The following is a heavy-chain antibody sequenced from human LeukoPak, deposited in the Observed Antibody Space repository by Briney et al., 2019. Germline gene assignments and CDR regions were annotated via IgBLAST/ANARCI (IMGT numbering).Heavy chain of an antibody. D-gene: IGHD6-13*01. CDR3: ARGRGDQQLGGWFDP. CDR2: INHSGST. V-gene: IGHV4-34*01. CDR1: GGSVSGYY. J-gene: IGHJ5*02. Sequence: SETLSLTCAVYGGSVSGYYWSWIRQPPGKGLEWIGEINHSGSTNYNPSLKSRVTISVDTSKNQFSLRLSAVTAADTAVYYCARGRGDQQLGGWFDPWGQGTLVTVSS.